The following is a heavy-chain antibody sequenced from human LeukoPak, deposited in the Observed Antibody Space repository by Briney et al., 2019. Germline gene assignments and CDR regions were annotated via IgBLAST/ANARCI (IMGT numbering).Heavy chain of an antibody. D-gene: IGHD3-10*01. CDR2: FDPEDGET. CDR3: ASYYGSGSRWAFDI. V-gene: IGHV1-24*01. J-gene: IGHJ3*02. Sequence: ASVKVSCTVSGYTLTELSMHWVRQAPGKGLEWMGGFDPEDGETIYAQKFQGRVTVTEDTSTDTAYMELSSLRSEDTAVYYCASYYGSGSRWAFDIWGQGTMVTVSS. CDR1: GYTLTELS.